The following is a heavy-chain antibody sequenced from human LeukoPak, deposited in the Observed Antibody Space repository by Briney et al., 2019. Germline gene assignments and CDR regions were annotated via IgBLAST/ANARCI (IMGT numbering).Heavy chain of an antibody. CDR2: INPNSGGT. Sequence: ASVKVSCKASGYTFIGYYMHWVRQAPGQGLEWMGWINPNSGGTNYAQKFQGRVTKTRDTSISTAYMELSRLRSDDTAVYYCARGLWGTYYFDYWGQGTLVTVSS. D-gene: IGHD3-16*01. CDR3: ARGLWGTYYFDY. CDR1: GYTFIGYY. J-gene: IGHJ4*02. V-gene: IGHV1-2*02.